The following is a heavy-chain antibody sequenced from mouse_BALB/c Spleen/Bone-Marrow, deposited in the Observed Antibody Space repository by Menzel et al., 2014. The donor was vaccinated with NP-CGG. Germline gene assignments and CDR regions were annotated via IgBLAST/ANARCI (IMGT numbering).Heavy chain of an antibody. J-gene: IGHJ2*01. V-gene: IGHV14-1*02. D-gene: IGHD1-1*01. Sequence: SGAELVRPGALVKLSCKASGFNIKDYYMHWVKQRPEQGLEWIGWIDPENGNTIYDPKFQGKASITADTSSNTAYLQLSSLTSEDTAVYCCASYYGSSYDYFDYWGQGTTLTVSS. CDR1: GFNIKDYY. CDR3: ASYYGSSYDYFDY. CDR2: IDPENGNT.